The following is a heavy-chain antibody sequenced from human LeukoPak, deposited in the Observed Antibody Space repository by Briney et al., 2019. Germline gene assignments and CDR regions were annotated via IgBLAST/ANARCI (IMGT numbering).Heavy chain of an antibody. CDR3: ARVGYYDSSGYYPFDY. CDR2: IYYSGST. Sequence: SETLSLTCAVYGGSFSGYYWSWIRQPPGKGLEWIGSIYYSGSTNYNPSLKSRVTISVDTSKNQFSLKLSSVTAADTAVYYCARVGYYDSSGYYPFDYWGQGTLVTVSS. CDR1: GGSFSGYY. V-gene: IGHV4-34*01. J-gene: IGHJ4*02. D-gene: IGHD3-22*01.